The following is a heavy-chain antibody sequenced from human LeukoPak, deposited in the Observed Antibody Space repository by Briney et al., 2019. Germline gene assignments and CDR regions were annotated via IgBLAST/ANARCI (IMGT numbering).Heavy chain of an antibody. D-gene: IGHD3-9*01. Sequence: GASVKVSCKASGYTFTSYYMHWVRQAPGQGLEWMGIINPSGGSTSYAQKFQGRVTMTRDTSISTAYMELSRLRSDDTAVYYCARAPYPGHYDILTGYSHPVDYWGQGTLVTVSS. J-gene: IGHJ4*02. V-gene: IGHV1-46*01. CDR3: ARAPYPGHYDILTGYSHPVDY. CDR2: INPSGGST. CDR1: GYTFTSYY.